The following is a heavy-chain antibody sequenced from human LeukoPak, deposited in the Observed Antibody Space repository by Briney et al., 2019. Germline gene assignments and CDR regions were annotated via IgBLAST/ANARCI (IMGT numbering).Heavy chain of an antibody. CDR1: GYPFTKFG. D-gene: IGHD2-21*02. J-gene: IGHJ4*02. CDR3: AREGASCSGDACYYYFDY. Sequence: ASVKVSCKPSGYPFTKFGIIWVRQAPGQGLEWMGWTSPHNDNRNYAKKFQGRVTMTTGTSTSTAYMELRSLRSDDTAVYYCAREGASCSGDACYYYFDYWGQGTLVTVSS. V-gene: IGHV1-18*01. CDR2: TSPHNDNR.